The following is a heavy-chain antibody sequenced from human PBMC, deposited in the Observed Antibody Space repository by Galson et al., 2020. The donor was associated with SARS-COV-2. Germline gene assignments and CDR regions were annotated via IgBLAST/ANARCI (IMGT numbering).Heavy chain of an antibody. J-gene: IGHJ5*02. D-gene: IGHD1-26*01. V-gene: IGHV3-30*03. CDR2: ISYDGSNK. CDR1: GFTFKSHG. Sequence: GESLKISCAASGFTFKSHGMHWVRQAPGKGLEWVAVISYDGSNKYYSDSVKGRFTISRDNSKNTLYLQMNSLGAEDTAVYYCARPRCGSYLYWFDPWGQGTLVTVSS. CDR3: ARPRCGSYLYWFDP.